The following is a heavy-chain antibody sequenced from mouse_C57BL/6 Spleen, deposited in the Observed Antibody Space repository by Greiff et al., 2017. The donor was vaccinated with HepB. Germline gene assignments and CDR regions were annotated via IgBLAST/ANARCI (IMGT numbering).Heavy chain of an antibody. CDR3: ASYYYGSSWYFDV. CDR1: GYTFTSYW. J-gene: IGHJ1*03. Sequence: VKLQQPGAELVMPGASVKLSCKASGYTFTSYWMHWVKQRPGQGLEWIGEIDPSDSYTNYNQKFKGKSTLTVDKSSSTAYMQLSSLTSEDSAVYYCASYYYGSSWYFDVWGTGTTVTVSS. D-gene: IGHD1-1*01. CDR2: IDPSDSYT. V-gene: IGHV1-69*01.